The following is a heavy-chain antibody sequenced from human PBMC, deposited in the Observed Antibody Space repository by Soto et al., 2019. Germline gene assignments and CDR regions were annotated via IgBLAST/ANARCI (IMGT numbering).Heavy chain of an antibody. CDR2: IYSGGAT. Sequence: EVQLVESGGGLIQPGGSLRRSCAASGFTVTNKYMTWVRQAPGKGLEWVSLIYSGGATSYADSVKGRFTISRDNSKNILYLQMSSLRAEDTAVYYCARVAYGDYGWYFDLWGRGTLVTVSS. J-gene: IGHJ2*01. D-gene: IGHD4-17*01. V-gene: IGHV3-53*01. CDR1: GFTVTNKY. CDR3: ARVAYGDYGWYFDL.